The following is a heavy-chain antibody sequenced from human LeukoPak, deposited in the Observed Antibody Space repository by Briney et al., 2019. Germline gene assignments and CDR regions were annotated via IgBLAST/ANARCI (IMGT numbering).Heavy chain of an antibody. D-gene: IGHD4-17*01. CDR3: ARDLGGSDYGDSRDAFDI. J-gene: IGHJ3*02. CDR1: GYTFTSYY. Sequence: ASVKVSCKASGYTFTSYYMHWVRQAPGQGLEWMGIINPSGGSPSYAQKFQGRVTMTRDTSTSTVYMELSSLRSEDTAVYYCARDLGGSDYGDSRDAFDIWGQGTMVIVSS. CDR2: INPSGGSP. V-gene: IGHV1-46*01.